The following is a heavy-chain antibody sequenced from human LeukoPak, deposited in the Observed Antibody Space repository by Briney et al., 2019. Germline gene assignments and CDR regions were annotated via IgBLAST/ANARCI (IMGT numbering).Heavy chain of an antibody. V-gene: IGHV3-21*01. Sequence: GGSLRLSCAASGFTFSRYSMNWVRQAPGKGLEWVSSISTSSIYIYYADSVKGRFTISRDNAKNSLYLQMNSLRAEDTAVYYCARDPLSSSSFDLWGQGTLVTVSS. CDR3: ARDPLSSSSFDL. J-gene: IGHJ4*02. CDR2: ISTSSIYI. CDR1: GFTFSRYS. D-gene: IGHD6-13*01.